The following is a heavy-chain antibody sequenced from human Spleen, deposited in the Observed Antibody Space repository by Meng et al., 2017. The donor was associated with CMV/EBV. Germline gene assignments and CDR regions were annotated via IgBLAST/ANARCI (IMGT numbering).Heavy chain of an antibody. J-gene: IGHJ4*02. CDR1: GFTFSSYA. CDR3: ARDPSNFGVDYYFDY. D-gene: IGHD3-3*01. CDR2: IYSGGSST. Sequence: GGSLRLSCAASGFTFSSYAMSWVRQAPGKGLEWVSVIYSGGSSTYYADSVKGRFTISRDNSKNTLYLQMNSLRAEDTAVYYCARDPSNFGVDYYFDYWGQGTLVTVSS. V-gene: IGHV3-23*03.